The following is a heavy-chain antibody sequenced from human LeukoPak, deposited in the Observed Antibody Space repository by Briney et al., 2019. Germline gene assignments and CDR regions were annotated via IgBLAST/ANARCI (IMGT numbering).Heavy chain of an antibody. CDR1: GFTFSSYA. V-gene: IGHV3-23*01. CDR2: ISGSGGST. Sequence: GGSLRLSCAASGFTFSSYAMSWVRQAPGKGLEWVSAISGSGGSTYYEDSVKGRFTISRDNSKNPLYLQMNSLRAEDTAVYYCAKKGLLWFGEFDYWGQGTLVTVSS. J-gene: IGHJ4*02. CDR3: AKKGLLWFGEFDY. D-gene: IGHD3-10*01.